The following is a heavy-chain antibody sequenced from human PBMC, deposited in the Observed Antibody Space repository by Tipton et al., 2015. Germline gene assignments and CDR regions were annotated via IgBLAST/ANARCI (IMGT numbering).Heavy chain of an antibody. J-gene: IGHJ6*02. V-gene: IGHV3-9*01. D-gene: IGHD3-10*01. CDR3: AKVLNARWYGEMDV. Sequence: LSLTCDVSGYSISSGYYWGWIRQPPGKGLEWVSGILWNSNTIGYADSVKGRFTISRDNARNSLYLQMNSLRAEDTALYYCAKVLNARWYGEMDVWGRGTKVTVSS. CDR2: ILWNSNTI. CDR1: GYSISSGYY.